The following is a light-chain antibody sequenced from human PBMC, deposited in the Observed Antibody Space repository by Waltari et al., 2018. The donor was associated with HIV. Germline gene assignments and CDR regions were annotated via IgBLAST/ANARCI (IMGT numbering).Light chain of an antibody. CDR3: CSYAGTYTYV. Sequence: QSALTQPRSVSGSPGQSVTISCTATASDIGYFDYVSWYQQYPGKAPNVIIYEVFQRPSGVPDRFTASKSGITASLTISGLQDEDEADYYCCSYAGTYTYVFGSGTTVTVL. CDR1: ASDIGYFDY. V-gene: IGLV2-11*01. CDR2: EVF. J-gene: IGLJ1*01.